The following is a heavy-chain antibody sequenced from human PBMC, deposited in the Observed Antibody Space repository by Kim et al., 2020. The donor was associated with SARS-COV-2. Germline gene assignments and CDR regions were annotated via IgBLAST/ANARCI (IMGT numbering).Heavy chain of an antibody. D-gene: IGHD4-17*01. CDR3: AKAGGDYWGKAGAFDI. V-gene: IGHV3-23*01. J-gene: IGHJ3*02. CDR1: GFTFSSYA. Sequence: GGSLRLSCAASGFTFSSYAMSWVRQAPGKGLEWVSAISGSGGSTYYADSVKGRFTISRDNSKNTLYLQMNSLRAEDTAVYYCAKAGGDYWGKAGAFDIWGQGTMVTVSS. CDR2: ISGSGGST.